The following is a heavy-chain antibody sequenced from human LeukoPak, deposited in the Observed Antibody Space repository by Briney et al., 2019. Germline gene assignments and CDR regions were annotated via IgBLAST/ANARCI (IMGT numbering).Heavy chain of an antibody. J-gene: IGHJ4*02. CDR1: GFTFSSYA. V-gene: IGHV3-30-3*01. Sequence: QPGGSLRLSCAASGFTFSSYAMHWVRQAPGKGLGWVAVISYDGSNKYYADSVKGRFTISRDNSKNTLYLQMNSLRAEDTAVYYCARDHTLLTEGRLFDYWGQGTLVTVSS. D-gene: IGHD3-10*01. CDR2: ISYDGSNK. CDR3: ARDHTLLTEGRLFDY.